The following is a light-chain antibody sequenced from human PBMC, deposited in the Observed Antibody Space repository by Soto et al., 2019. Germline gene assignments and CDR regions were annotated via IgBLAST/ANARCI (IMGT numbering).Light chain of an antibody. V-gene: IGKV1-5*03. CDR2: KAS. CDR1: QTVSNW. CDR3: LQYSAYWT. J-gene: IGKJ1*01. Sequence: DIQLTQSPSTLSASVGDRVTITCRASQTVSNWLAWFQQKPGKAPRLLIHKASSLGSGVPSRFSGSGSGTEFTLTISSLPPEDFATYFCLQYSAYWTFGQGTKVEIK.